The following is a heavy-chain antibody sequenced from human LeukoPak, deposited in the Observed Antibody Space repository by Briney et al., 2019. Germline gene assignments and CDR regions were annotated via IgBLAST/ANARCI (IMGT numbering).Heavy chain of an antibody. V-gene: IGHV1-18*01. CDR1: GYTFTRYG. D-gene: IGHD1-26*01. J-gene: IGHJ5*02. Sequence: ASVKVSCKASGYTFTRYGINWVRQAPGQGLEWMGWISGNDGHTRYAQKFQGRGTMTTDTSTSTAYMELRNLTSDDTAVYYCARDGEVGAALGGASYFWFDPWGQGTLVTVSS. CDR2: ISGNDGHT. CDR3: ARDGEVGAALGGASYFWFDP.